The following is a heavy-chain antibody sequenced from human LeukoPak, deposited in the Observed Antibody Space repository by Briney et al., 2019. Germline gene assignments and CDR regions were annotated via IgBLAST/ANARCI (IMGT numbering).Heavy chain of an antibody. Sequence: GRSLRLSCAASGFTFSTYGMHWVRQAPGKGLEWVAVIWYDGSKNHYGDSVKGRFTISRDNAKNSLYLRMNSLRAEDTAVYYCAALGGTLAYCGGDCYPRDYYYGMDVWGQGTTVTVSS. CDR1: GFTFSTYG. J-gene: IGHJ6*02. CDR2: IWYDGSKN. CDR3: AALGGTLAYCGGDCYPRDYYYGMDV. D-gene: IGHD2-21*02. V-gene: IGHV3-33*03.